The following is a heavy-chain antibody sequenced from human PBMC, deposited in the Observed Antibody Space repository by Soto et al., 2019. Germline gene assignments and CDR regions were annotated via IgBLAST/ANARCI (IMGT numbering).Heavy chain of an antibody. CDR2: MSHDGINK. D-gene: IGHD3-10*01. Sequence: QVQLVESGGGVVQPGGSLRLSCVISGFTLSTHGMHWIRQAPGKGLEWVAVMSHDGINKYYADSVKGRFTISRDTSKSTLYLEMNSLRAEDTAVYFCAKDPQPLRDVSFGVPGNYWGQGTLVTVSS. CDR3: AKDPQPLRDVSFGVPGNY. J-gene: IGHJ4*02. CDR1: GFTLSTHG. V-gene: IGHV3-30*18.